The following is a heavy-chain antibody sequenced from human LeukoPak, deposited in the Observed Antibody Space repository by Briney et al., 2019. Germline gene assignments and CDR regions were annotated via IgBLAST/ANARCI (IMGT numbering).Heavy chain of an antibody. CDR3: ARERIVGATEGFDY. D-gene: IGHD1-26*01. Sequence: GGSLRLSCAASGFTFSDYYMSWIRQAPGKRLEWVSYISSSGSTIYYADSVKGRFTISRDNAKNSLYLQMNSLRAEDTAVYYCARERIVGATEGFDYWGQGTLVTVSS. V-gene: IGHV3-11*01. J-gene: IGHJ4*02. CDR1: GFTFSDYY. CDR2: ISSSGSTI.